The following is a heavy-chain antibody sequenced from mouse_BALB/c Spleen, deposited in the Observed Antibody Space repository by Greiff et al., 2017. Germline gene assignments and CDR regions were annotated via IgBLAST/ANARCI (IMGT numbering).Heavy chain of an antibody. J-gene: IGHJ3*01. CDR2: IWAGGST. V-gene: IGHV2-9*02. CDR3: ARDPSDGYYPAY. D-gene: IGHD2-3*01. Sequence: VKLVESGPGLVAPSQSLSITCTVSGFSLTSYGVHWVRQPPGKGLEWLGVIWAGGSTNYNSALMSRLSISKDNSKSQVFLKMTSLQTDDTAMYYCARDPSDGYYPAYWGQGTLVTVSA. CDR1: GFSLTSYG.